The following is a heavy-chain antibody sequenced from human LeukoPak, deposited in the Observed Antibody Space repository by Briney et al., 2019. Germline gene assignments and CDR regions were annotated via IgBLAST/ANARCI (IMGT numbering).Heavy chain of an antibody. CDR2: ISSSSSYI. J-gene: IGHJ4*02. D-gene: IGHD2/OR15-2a*01. V-gene: IGHV3-21*01. Sequence: PGGSLRLSCAASGFTFSIYSVNWVRQAPGKGLEGVSSISSSSSYIYYADSVRGRFTISRDNAKNTLYLQMNSLRAEDTAVYYCASSTRDETFDYWGQGTLVTVSS. CDR3: ASSTRDETFDY. CDR1: GFTFSIYS.